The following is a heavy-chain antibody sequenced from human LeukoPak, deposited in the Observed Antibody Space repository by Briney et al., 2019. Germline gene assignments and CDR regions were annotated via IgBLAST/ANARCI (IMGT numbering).Heavy chain of an antibody. J-gene: IGHJ4*02. D-gene: IGHD7-27*01. CDR1: GFTFSNYV. CDR3: ARDRTGDFFSTFDN. V-gene: IGHV3-64*01. CDR2: ITSNGDST. Sequence: GGSLRLSCAAPGFTFSNYVMHWIRQAPGKRLEHVSAITSNGDSTYYVNSVKGRFAISRDNSKNTLYLQMGRLRPEDMALYYCARDRTGDFFSTFDNWGQGTLVTVSS.